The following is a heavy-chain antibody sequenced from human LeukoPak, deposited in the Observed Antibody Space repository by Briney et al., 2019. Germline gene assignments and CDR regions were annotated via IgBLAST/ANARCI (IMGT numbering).Heavy chain of an antibody. D-gene: IGHD1-14*01. V-gene: IGHV1-2*02. CDR2: INPNSGGT. CDR1: GYTFTGYY. Sequence: ASVKVSCKASGYTFTGYYMHWVRQAPGQGLEWMGWINPNSGGTNYAQKFQGRVTMTRDTSISTAYMELSRLRSDDTAVYYCALPDGETYYFDYWGQGTLVTVSS. CDR3: ALPDGETYYFDY. J-gene: IGHJ4*02.